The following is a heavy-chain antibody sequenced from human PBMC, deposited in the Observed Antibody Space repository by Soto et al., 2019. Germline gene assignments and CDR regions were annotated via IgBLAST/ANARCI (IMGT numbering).Heavy chain of an antibody. CDR1: GFTFSSYA. CDR2: ISGSGGST. J-gene: IGHJ5*02. D-gene: IGHD2-8*01. V-gene: IGHV3-23*01. CDR3: AKDVYAIGWFDP. Sequence: GGSPRLSCAASGFTFSSYAMSWVRQAPGKGLEWVSAISGSGGSTYYADSVKGRFTISRDNSKNTLYLQMNSLRAEDTAVYYCAKDVYAIGWFDPWGQGTLVTVSS.